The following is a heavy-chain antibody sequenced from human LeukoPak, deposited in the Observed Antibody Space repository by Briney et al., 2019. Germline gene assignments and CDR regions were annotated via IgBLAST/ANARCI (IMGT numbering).Heavy chain of an antibody. J-gene: IGHJ4*02. V-gene: IGHV4-39*01. CDR3: ARHANVMTTVTYFDY. CDR1: GGSISSSSYY. Sequence: SETLSLTCTVSGGSISSSSYYWGWIRQPPGKGLEWIGSIYYSGSTYYNPSLKSRVTISVDTSKNQFSLKRSSVTAADTAVYYCARHANVMTTVTYFDYWGQGTLVTVSS. D-gene: IGHD4-17*01. CDR2: IYYSGST.